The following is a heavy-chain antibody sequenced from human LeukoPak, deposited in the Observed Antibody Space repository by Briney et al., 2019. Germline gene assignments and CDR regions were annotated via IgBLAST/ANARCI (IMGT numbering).Heavy chain of an antibody. CDR3: VRALSGYNNNMDV. J-gene: IGHJ6*02. CDR2: ISWNSGSI. Sequence: GGSLRLSCAASGFTFDDYAMHWVRQAPGKGLEWVSGISWNSGSIGYADSVKGRFTISRDNAKNSLYLQMNSLRAEDTALYYCVRALSGYNNNMDVWGQGTTVTVSS. V-gene: IGHV3-9*01. D-gene: IGHD1-1*01. CDR1: GFTFDDYA.